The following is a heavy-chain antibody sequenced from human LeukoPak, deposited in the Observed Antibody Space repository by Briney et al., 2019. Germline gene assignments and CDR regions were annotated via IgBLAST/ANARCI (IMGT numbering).Heavy chain of an antibody. CDR3: ARMCLGELSCFDY. CDR2: IYHSGST. CDR1: GGSISSSSYY. D-gene: IGHD3-16*02. V-gene: IGHV4-39*07. Sequence: PSETLSLTCTVSGGSISSSSYYWGWIRQPPGKGLEWIGEIYHSGSTNYNPSLKSRVTISVDKSKNQFSLKLSSVTAADTAVYYCARMCLGELSCFDYWGQGTLVTVSS. J-gene: IGHJ4*02.